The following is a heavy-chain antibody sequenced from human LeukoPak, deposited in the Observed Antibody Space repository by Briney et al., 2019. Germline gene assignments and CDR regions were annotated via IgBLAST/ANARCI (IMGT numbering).Heavy chain of an antibody. CDR3: ARVPHVLRYFDWYSV. Sequence: PGGSLRLSCAASGFTFSSYWMSWVRQDPGKGLEWVANIKQDGSEKYYVDSVKGRFTISPDNAKNSLYLQMNSLRAQDTAVYYCARVPHVLRYFDWYSVWGQGTLVTVSS. V-gene: IGHV3-7*04. CDR1: GFTFSSYW. D-gene: IGHD3-9*01. CDR2: IKQDGSEK. J-gene: IGHJ4*02.